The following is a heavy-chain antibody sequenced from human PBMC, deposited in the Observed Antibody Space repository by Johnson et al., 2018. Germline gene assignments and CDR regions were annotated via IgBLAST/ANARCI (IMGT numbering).Heavy chain of an antibody. CDR2: LHRDRSMT. Sequence: VQLQESGGGLVQPGGSLRLSCAASGFTFSTYWMDWVRQVPGKGLEWVARLHRDRSMTFYADSVRGRFPISRDNAQSTLHLQMNSLRVEDTALYYCTRDGTYTGTYNYAFDVWGQGTMVTISS. J-gene: IGHJ3*01. CDR3: TRDGTYTGTYNYAFDV. CDR1: GFTFSTYW. D-gene: IGHD1-26*01. V-gene: IGHV3-74*01.